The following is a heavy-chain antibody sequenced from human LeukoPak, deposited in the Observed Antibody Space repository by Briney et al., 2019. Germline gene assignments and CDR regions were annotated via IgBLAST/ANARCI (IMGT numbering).Heavy chain of an antibody. V-gene: IGHV5-51*01. CDR3: STRAFSDTSPVA. CDR1: GYSFTSQW. J-gene: IGHJ4*02. Sequence: GESLKISCKHSGYSFTSQWIGWVRQVPGKGLEWMGIIYPANSDTVYTPSFQGQVTISADKSTDTVFLQWGSLKASDTAMYYCSTRAFSDTSPVAGGQGTLVTVSS. CDR2: IYPANSDT. D-gene: IGHD3-3*02.